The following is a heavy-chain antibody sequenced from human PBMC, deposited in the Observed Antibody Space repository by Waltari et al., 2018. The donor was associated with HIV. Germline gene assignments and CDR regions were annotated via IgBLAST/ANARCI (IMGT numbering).Heavy chain of an antibody. D-gene: IGHD2-21*02. CDR3: ATYCGGDCYFGEVSFDV. J-gene: IGHJ3*01. CDR1: GFLFSNDG. Sequence: QVQMMQSGGGVVPPGGSLRLSCTASGFLFSNDGISWARQAPGKGLDWVALISHDGNSHFYADSVKGRFTVSRDNSKDTVYLQMNSLTTDDTAVYYCATYCGGDCYFGEVSFDVWGQGTMVIVS. V-gene: IGHV3-30*03. CDR2: ISHDGNSH.